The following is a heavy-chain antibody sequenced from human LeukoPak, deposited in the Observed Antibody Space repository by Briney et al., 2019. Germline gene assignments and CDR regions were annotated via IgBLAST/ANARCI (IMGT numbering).Heavy chain of an antibody. CDR3: ARHTGYDSSGYYYVLDY. D-gene: IGHD3-22*01. CDR1: GGTFSSYA. V-gene: IGHV1-69*05. Sequence: SVKVSCKASGGTFSSYAISWVRQAPGQGLEWIGGIIPIFGTANYAQKFQGRVTITTDESTSTAYMELSSLRSEDTAVYYCARHTGYDSSGYYYVLDYWGQGTLVTVSS. J-gene: IGHJ4*02. CDR2: IIPIFGTA.